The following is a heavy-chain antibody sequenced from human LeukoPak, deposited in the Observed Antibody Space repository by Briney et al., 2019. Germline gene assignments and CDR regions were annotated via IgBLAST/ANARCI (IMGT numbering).Heavy chain of an antibody. V-gene: IGHV3-23*01. CDR2: ISGSGGYT. CDR1: GFPLRSYS. D-gene: IGHD5-12*01. Sequence: GGSLRLSCAASGFPLRSYSMSWVRQAPGKGLEWVSAISGSGGYTYYADSVEGRFTISRDSSKYTLYLQMNSLRAEDTAVYYCAKEYSGYDFDYWGQGTLVTVSS. J-gene: IGHJ4*02. CDR3: AKEYSGYDFDY.